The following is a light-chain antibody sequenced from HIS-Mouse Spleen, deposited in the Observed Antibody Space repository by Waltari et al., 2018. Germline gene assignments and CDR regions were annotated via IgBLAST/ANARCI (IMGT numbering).Light chain of an antibody. CDR3: QSYDSSNQV. Sequence: NFMLTQPHSVSESPGKTVTISCTRSSGSIASNYVQWYQQRPGSAPTTVLYEDNQRPSGVPDRVSGSIDSSANSASLTISGLKTEDEADYYCQSYDSSNQVFGGGTKLTVL. J-gene: IGLJ3*02. CDR2: EDN. CDR1: SGSIASNY. V-gene: IGLV6-57*04.